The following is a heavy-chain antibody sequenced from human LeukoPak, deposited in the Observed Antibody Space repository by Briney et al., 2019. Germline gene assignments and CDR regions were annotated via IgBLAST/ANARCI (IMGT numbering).Heavy chain of an antibody. D-gene: IGHD3-3*01. Sequence: PSETLSLTCAVYGGSFSGYYWSWIRQPPGKGLEWIGEINHRGNTNYNPSLKSRVTISIDTSKSQFSLKLISVTAADTAMYYCAKLAPLRFLEGFDYWGQGTLVTVSS. CDR3: AKLAPLRFLEGFDY. CDR1: GGSFSGYY. CDR2: INHRGNT. J-gene: IGHJ4*02. V-gene: IGHV4-34*01.